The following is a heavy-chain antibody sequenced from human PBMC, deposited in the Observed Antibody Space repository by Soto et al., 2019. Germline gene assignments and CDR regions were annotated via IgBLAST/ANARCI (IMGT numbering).Heavy chain of an antibody. Sequence: EVQLLESGGGLVQPGGSLRLSCAASGFTFSNYAMSWVRQAPGKGLEWVTLISDTGGITSYADSVKGRFTISRDNSKSTLYLHMISLRAEDTALYYCTKGGKTIPDYWGQGTLVTVSS. CDR3: TKGGKTIPDY. V-gene: IGHV3-23*01. CDR1: GFTFSNYA. D-gene: IGHD2-21*01. CDR2: ISDTGGIT. J-gene: IGHJ4*02.